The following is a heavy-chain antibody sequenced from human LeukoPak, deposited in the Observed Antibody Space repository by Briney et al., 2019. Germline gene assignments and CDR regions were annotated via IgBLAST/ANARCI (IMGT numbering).Heavy chain of an antibody. Sequence: GGSLRLSCAASRFTFNSYAMSWVRQAPGKGLEWVSVIGGSNGITFYVGSVKGRFTISRDNSKDTPYLQMNSLRAEDTAVYYCARNENSGWGYFDYWGQGTLVTVSS. CDR1: RFTFNSYA. CDR2: IGGSNGIT. J-gene: IGHJ4*02. CDR3: ARNENSGWGYFDY. D-gene: IGHD5-12*01. V-gene: IGHV3-23*01.